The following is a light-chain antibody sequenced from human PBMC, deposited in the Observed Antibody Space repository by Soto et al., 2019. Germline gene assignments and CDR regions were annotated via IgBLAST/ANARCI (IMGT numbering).Light chain of an antibody. V-gene: IGKV3-20*01. Sequence: EIVLTQSPGTLSLSPGERATLSCRASQSVSSSYLAWYQQKPGQAPSLLLYVASSRATGIPDRFSGSGSGTDFTLTISRLEPEDFAVYYCQQYGSSPLFTFGPGTKVDIK. J-gene: IGKJ3*01. CDR3: QQYGSSPLFT. CDR2: VAS. CDR1: QSVSSSY.